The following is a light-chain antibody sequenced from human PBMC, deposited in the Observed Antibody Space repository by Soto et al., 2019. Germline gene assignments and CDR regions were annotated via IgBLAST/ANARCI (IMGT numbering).Light chain of an antibody. CDR1: QGISSA. CDR2: DAS. CDR3: QQFNNFT. J-gene: IGKJ5*01. Sequence: IQMTQSPSSVSASVVDRVTITCRASQGISSALAWYQQKPGKAPKLLIYDASSLESGVPSRFSGSGSGTDFTLTISSLQPEDFATYYCQQFNNFTFGQGTRLEI. V-gene: IGKV1D-13*01.